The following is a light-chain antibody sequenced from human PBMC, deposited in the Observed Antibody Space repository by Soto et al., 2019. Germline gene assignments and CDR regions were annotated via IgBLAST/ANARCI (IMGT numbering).Light chain of an antibody. V-gene: IGLV2-8*01. J-gene: IGLJ3*02. Sequence: QSFLTQPPSASGSPGQSVTISCTGTSSDVGRYNYVSWYQQHPGKAPKLIIYEVTKRPSGVPDRFSGSKSGNTASLTVSGLQTEDEADYYCSSFAVRNNLLFGGGTKVTVL. CDR3: SSFAVRNNLL. CDR1: SSDVGRYNY. CDR2: EVT.